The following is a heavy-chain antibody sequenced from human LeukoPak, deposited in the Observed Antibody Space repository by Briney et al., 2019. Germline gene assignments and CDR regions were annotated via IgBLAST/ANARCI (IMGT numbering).Heavy chain of an antibody. D-gene: IGHD5-18*01. CDR1: AGSISNYY. Sequence: SETLSLTCTVSAGSISNYYWSWIRQPAGKGLEWIGRIYTDGKNNYNPPPKSRVTMSVDTSKNQMSLKLNSVTAADTAMYYCARGGYSYATFGFWGHGTLVRLSS. J-gene: IGHJ4*01. V-gene: IGHV4-4*07. CDR3: ARGGYSYATFGF. CDR2: IYTDGKN.